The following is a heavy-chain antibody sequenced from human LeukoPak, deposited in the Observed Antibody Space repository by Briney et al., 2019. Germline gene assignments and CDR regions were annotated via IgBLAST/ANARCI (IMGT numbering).Heavy chain of an antibody. CDR2: LFDTRKV. D-gene: IGHD3-10*01. CDR3: AREVYYGSGSPDY. J-gene: IGHJ4*02. V-gene: IGHV4-4*07. Sequence: SETLSLTCTVSNGSMRSYYWTWIRQPAGKGLEWVGRLFDTRKVNYNPSLGGRVAMSMDTSKNQFSLRMTSVTAADTAVYYCAREVYYGSGSPDYWGQGTLVTVSS. CDR1: NGSMRSYY.